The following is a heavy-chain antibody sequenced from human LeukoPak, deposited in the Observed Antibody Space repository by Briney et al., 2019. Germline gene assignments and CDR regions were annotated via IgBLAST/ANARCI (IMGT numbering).Heavy chain of an antibody. CDR2: IIPIFGTA. V-gene: IGHV1-69*05. CDR3: ARGPIAAAGNNWFDP. D-gene: IGHD6-13*01. CDR1: GGTFSSYA. J-gene: IGHJ5*02. Sequence: SVKVSCKASGGTFSSYAISWVRQAPGQGLEWMGGIIPIFGTANYAQKFQGRVTMTRNTSISTAYMELSSLRSEDTAVYYCARGPIAAAGNNWFDPWGQGTLVTVSS.